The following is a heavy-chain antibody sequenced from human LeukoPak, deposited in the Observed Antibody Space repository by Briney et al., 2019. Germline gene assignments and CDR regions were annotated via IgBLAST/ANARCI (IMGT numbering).Heavy chain of an antibody. CDR2: IYYSGST. CDR1: GGSISSSSYY. CDR3: VVGESPIDWFDP. V-gene: IGHV4-39*01. J-gene: IGHJ5*02. D-gene: IGHD3-10*01. Sequence: PSETLSLTCTVSGGSISSSSYYWGWIRQLPGKRLEWIGSIYYSGSTYYNPSLKSRVTISVDTSKNQFSLKLSSVTAADTAAYYCVVGESPIDWFDPWGQGTLVTVSS.